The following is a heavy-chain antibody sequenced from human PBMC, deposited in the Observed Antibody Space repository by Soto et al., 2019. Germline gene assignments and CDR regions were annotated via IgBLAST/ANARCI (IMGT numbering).Heavy chain of an antibody. Sequence: PSETLSLTCTVSGGSISTYYWSWIRQPPGKGLEWIGYVYNSASTKYNPSLKSRVTIWESTSKNQVSLRLTSVTAADTAVYYCARDRQHTYGNCFDPWGQGTLVTVSS. V-gene: IGHV4-59*01. CDR2: VYNSAST. CDR3: ARDRQHTYGNCFDP. J-gene: IGHJ5*02. CDR1: GGSISTYY. D-gene: IGHD4-17*01.